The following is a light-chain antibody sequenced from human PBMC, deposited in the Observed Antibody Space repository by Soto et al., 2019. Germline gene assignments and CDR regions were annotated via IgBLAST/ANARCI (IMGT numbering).Light chain of an antibody. CDR1: SSDVGGYNY. Sequence: QSALTQPPSASGSPGQSVTISCTGTSSDVGGYNYVSWYQQHPGKAPKLMIYEVSKRPSGVPDRFAGSKSGNTASLTVYGLQAEYEADYYCSSYAGSNNVVFGGGTKLTVL. V-gene: IGLV2-8*01. CDR2: EVS. J-gene: IGLJ2*01. CDR3: SSYAGSNNVV.